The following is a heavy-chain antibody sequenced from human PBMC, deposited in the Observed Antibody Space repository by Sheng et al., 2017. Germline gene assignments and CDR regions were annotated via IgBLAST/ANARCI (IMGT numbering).Heavy chain of an antibody. CDR3: ARKKCGGDCYSAPGPYYYYMDV. D-gene: IGHD2-21*01. J-gene: IGHJ6*03. CDR1: GGTFSSYA. V-gene: IGHV1-69*04. Sequence: QVQLVQSGAEVKKPGSSVKVSCKASGGTFSSYAISWVRQAPGQGLEWMGGIIPILGIANYAQKFQGRVTITADKSTSTAYMELSSLRSEDTAVYYCARKKCGGDCYSAPGPYYYYMDVWGKGTTVTVSS. CDR2: IIPILGIA.